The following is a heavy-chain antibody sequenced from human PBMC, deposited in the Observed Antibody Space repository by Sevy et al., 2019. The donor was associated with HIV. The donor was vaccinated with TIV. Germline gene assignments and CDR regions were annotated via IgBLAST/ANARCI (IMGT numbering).Heavy chain of an antibody. CDR3: AKALWDTAMVTMRLGDYYYMDV. CDR1: GFTFSSYA. CDR2: ISGSGGST. Sequence: GGSLRLSCAASGFTFSSYAMSWVRQAPGKGLEWVSAISGSGGSTYYADSVKGRFTISRDNSKNTLYLQVNSLRAEDTAVYYCAKALWDTAMVTMRLGDYYYMDVWGKGTTVTVSS. J-gene: IGHJ6*03. D-gene: IGHD5-18*01. V-gene: IGHV3-23*01.